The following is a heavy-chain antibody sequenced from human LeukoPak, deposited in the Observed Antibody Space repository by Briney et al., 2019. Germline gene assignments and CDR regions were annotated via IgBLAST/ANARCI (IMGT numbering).Heavy chain of an antibody. V-gene: IGHV3-7*01. CDR2: IRPDGSEK. D-gene: IGHD3-10*01. Sequence: PGGSLRLSCETSGFSFSTYWMSWVRQAPGKGLEWVANIRPDGSEKYYVDSVKGRFTISRDNAKNSLYLQMNSLRAEDTAVYYCARDKGFGELPPYYMDVWGKGTTVTVSS. CDR1: GFSFSTYW. CDR3: ARDKGFGELPPYYMDV. J-gene: IGHJ6*03.